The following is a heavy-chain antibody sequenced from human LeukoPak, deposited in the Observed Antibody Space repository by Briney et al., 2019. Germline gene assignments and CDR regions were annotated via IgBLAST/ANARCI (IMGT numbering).Heavy chain of an antibody. Sequence: GGSLRLSCAASGFTFGNYWMSWVRQAPGKGLEWVANIKFDGSDKFYVDSVKGRFTISRDNAKNLLYLQMNSLRAEDTAVYYCARGKYGGYFIDYWGQGTLVTVSS. CDR1: GFTFGNYW. D-gene: IGHD5-12*01. CDR2: IKFDGSDK. V-gene: IGHV3-7*01. J-gene: IGHJ4*02. CDR3: ARGKYGGYFIDY.